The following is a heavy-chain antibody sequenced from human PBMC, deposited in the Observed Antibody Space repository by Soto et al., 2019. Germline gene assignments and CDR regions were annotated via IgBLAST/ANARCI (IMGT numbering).Heavy chain of an antibody. CDR2: ISIYNGHT. J-gene: IGHJ4*02. Sequence: ASVKVSCKASGYTFTSYGITWVRQAPGQGLEWMGWISIYNGHTEFAQKFQGRVTMTTDISTTTAYMELRSLKFDDTALYYCARRGSGLVDFWGQATSFTVSS. V-gene: IGHV1-18*04. D-gene: IGHD6-19*01. CDR3: ARRGSGLVDF. CDR1: GYTFTSYG.